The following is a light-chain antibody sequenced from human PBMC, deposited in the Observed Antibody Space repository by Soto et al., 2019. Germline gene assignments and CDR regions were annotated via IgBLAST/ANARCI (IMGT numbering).Light chain of an antibody. V-gene: IGLV2-8*01. CDR3: QSYDSSLSIWV. CDR2: EVS. Sequence: QSALTQPPSAAGSPGQSVTISCTGTSTDVGGYNYVSWYQQYPGKAPKLMIYEVSKRPSGVPDRFSGSKSGTSASLAISGLQAEDEADYFCQSYDSSLSIWVFGGGTKLTVL. J-gene: IGLJ3*02. CDR1: STDVGGYNY.